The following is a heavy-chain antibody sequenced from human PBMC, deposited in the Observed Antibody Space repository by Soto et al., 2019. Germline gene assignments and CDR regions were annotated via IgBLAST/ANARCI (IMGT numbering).Heavy chain of an antibody. CDR1: GYTFTSYA. Sequence: GASVKVSCKASGYTFTSYAMHWVRQAPGQRLEWMGWINAGNGNTKYSQKFQGRVTITRDTSASTAYMELSSLRSEDTAVYYCARVPIVVVPAAPLVYGMDVWGQGTTVTVSS. CDR3: ARVPIVVVPAAPLVYGMDV. D-gene: IGHD2-2*01. V-gene: IGHV1-3*01. CDR2: INAGNGNT. J-gene: IGHJ6*02.